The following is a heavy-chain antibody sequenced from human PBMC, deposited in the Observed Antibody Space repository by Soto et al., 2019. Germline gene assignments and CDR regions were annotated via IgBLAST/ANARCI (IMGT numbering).Heavy chain of an antibody. CDR2: IYYSGST. CDR1: GGSISSGGYY. V-gene: IGHV4-31*03. CDR3: ARDGVGYCTNGVCRKNWFDP. J-gene: IGHJ5*02. Sequence: PSETLSLTCTVSGGSISSGGYYWSWIRQHPGKGLEWIGYIYYSGSTYYNPSLKSRVTISVDTSKNQFSLKLSSVTAADTAVYYCARDGVGYCTNGVCRKNWFDPWGQGTLVTVSS. D-gene: IGHD2-8*01.